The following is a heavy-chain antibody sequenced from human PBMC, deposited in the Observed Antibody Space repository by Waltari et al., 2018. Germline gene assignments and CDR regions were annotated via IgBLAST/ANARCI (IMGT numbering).Heavy chain of an antibody. CDR1: GGPISSSSYY. CDR3: ASRGPRYYFDY. Sequence: QLQLQESGPGLVKPSETLSLTCTVSGGPISSSSYYWGWIRQPPGKGLEWIGIIYYSGSTYYNPSLKSRVTISVDTSKNQFSLKLSSVTAADTAVYYCASRGPRYYFDYWGQGTLVTVSS. J-gene: IGHJ4*02. D-gene: IGHD2-15*01. CDR2: IYYSGST. V-gene: IGHV4-39*07.